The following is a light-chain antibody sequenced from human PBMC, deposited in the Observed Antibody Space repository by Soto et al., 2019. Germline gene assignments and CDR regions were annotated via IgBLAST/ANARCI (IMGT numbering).Light chain of an antibody. J-gene: IGKJ2*01. CDR3: QQYDNLPPDT. CDR2: GAS. CDR1: QDITDS. Sequence: DSQMTQSPSSLSASVGDRVTITCQASQDITDSLDWYRQRPGKAPNLLIYGASNLETGVPSRLSGSGSGTHFTFTINSLQPEDIATYYCQQYDNLPPDTFGQGTKVEI. V-gene: IGKV1-33*01.